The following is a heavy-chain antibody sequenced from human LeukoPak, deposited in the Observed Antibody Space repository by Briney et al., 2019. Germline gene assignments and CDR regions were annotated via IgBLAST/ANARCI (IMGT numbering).Heavy chain of an antibody. D-gene: IGHD1-26*01. J-gene: IGHJ4*02. Sequence: SVKVSCKASGFAFTSSAVQWVRQARGQRLEWIGWIVVGSGNTNYAQKFQERVTITRDMSTSTAYMELSSLRSEDTAVYYCAAGLTQWELYKIDYWGQGTLVTVSS. CDR1: GFAFTSSA. V-gene: IGHV1-58*01. CDR2: IVVGSGNT. CDR3: AAGLTQWELYKIDY.